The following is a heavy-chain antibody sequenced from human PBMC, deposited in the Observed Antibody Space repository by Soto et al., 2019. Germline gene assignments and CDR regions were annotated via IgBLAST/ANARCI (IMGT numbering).Heavy chain of an antibody. D-gene: IGHD5-18*01. Sequence: VASVKVSCKASGYTFTSYGISWVRQAPGQGLEWMGWISAYNGNTNYAQKLQGRVTMTTDTSTSTAYMELRSLRSDDTAVYYCARDKIPDVDTAISPFDYWGQGTLVTVSS. V-gene: IGHV1-18*01. CDR2: ISAYNGNT. CDR3: ARDKIPDVDTAISPFDY. J-gene: IGHJ4*02. CDR1: GYTFTSYG.